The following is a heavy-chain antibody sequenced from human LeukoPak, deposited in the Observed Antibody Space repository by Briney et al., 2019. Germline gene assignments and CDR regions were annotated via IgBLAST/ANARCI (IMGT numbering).Heavy chain of an antibody. V-gene: IGHV4-31*03. CDR3: AADRGYCSGGSCYQGNYFDY. Sequence: SQTLSLTCTVSGASISSGGYYWSWICQHPGKGLEWIGYIYYSGSTYYNPSLKSRVTISVDTSKNQFSLKLSSVTAADTAVYYCAADRGYCSGGSCYQGNYFDYWGQGTLVTVSS. CDR1: GASISSGGYY. CDR2: IYYSGST. D-gene: IGHD2-15*01. J-gene: IGHJ4*02.